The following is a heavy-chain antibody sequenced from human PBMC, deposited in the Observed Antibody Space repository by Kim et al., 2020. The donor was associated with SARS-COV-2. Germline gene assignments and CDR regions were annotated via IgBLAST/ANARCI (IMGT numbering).Heavy chain of an antibody. CDR3: AREAYYYDWGAFDL. V-gene: IGHV3-30*01. J-gene: IGHJ3*01. D-gene: IGHD3-22*01. Sequence: ADAVKGRLPTSRDNSKNTLYLQMNSLRAEDTAVYYCAREAYYYDWGAFDLWGQGTMVTVSS.